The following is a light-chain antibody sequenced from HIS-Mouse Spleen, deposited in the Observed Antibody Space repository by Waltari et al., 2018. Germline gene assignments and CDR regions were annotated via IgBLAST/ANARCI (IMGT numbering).Light chain of an antibody. V-gene: IGLV2-23*01. CDR2: EGS. CDR3: CSYAGSSTYV. CDR1: SSDVGSYTL. Sequence: QSALTQPASVSGSPGQSITISCTGTSSDVGSYTLVSWYQQHPGKAPKLMIYEGSKRPSGVSKRVSGSKSGNTASLTIAGLQAEDEADYYCCSYAGSSTYVFGTGTKVTVL. J-gene: IGLJ1*01.